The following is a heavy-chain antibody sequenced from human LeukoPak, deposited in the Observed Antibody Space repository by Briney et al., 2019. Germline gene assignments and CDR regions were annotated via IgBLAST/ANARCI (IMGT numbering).Heavy chain of an antibody. J-gene: IGHJ3*02. V-gene: IGHV1-18*01. CDR2: ISAYNGNT. CDR3: AREVGYCGGDCYPDDAFDI. D-gene: IGHD2-21*02. CDR1: GYTFTSYG. Sequence: ASVKVSCKASGYTFTSYGISWVRQAPGQGLEWMGWISAYNGNTNYAQKLQGRVTMTTDTSTSTAYMELRSLRSDDTAVYYCAREVGYCGGDCYPDDAFDIWGQGTMVTVSS.